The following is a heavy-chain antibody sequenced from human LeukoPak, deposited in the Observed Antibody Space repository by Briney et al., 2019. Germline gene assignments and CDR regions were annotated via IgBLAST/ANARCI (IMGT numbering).Heavy chain of an antibody. CDR3: ARALETYYDFWSGYSGYWYFDL. J-gene: IGHJ2*01. CDR1: GGSISSGDYY. V-gene: IGHV4-30-4*01. CDR2: IYYSGST. D-gene: IGHD3-3*01. Sequence: SETLSLTCTVSGGSISSGDYYWSWIRQPPGKGLEWIGYIYYSGSTYYNPSPKSRVTISVDTSKNQFSLKLSSVTAADTAVYYCARALETYYDFWSGYSGYWYFDLWGRGTLVTVSS.